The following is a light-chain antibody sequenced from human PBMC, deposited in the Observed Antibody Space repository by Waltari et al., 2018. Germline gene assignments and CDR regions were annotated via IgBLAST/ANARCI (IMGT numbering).Light chain of an antibody. J-gene: IGLJ2*01. V-gene: IGLV1-44*01. CDR3: ATWDDSLNGVV. CDR2: RSY. Sequence: QSVLTQPPSASGSPGQRVTISCSGSRSNIGDYIVKWYQHFPGTAPKLFIYRSYQRTSGVPDRFSGSKSGTSASLAISGLQSEDEADYYCATWDDSLNGVVFGGGTKLTVL. CDR1: RSNIGDYI.